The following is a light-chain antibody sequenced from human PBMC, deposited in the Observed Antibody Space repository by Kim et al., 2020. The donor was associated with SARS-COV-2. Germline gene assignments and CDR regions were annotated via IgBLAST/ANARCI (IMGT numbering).Light chain of an antibody. J-gene: IGLJ1*01. CDR2: RND. V-gene: IGLV1-44*01. CDR3: ATWDGSQNAYV. CDR1: NLGSHT. Sequence: PRQSVTISRSGSNLGSHTVSWYQHLPGTAPKFLMYRNDQRPSGVPDRFSGSKSGTSASLAISGLQSEDEAEYYCATWDGSQNAYVFGTGTKVTVL.